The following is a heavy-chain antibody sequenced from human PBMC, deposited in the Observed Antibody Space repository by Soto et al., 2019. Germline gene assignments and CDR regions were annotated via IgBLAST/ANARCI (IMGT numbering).Heavy chain of an antibody. CDR1: GGSFSGYY. D-gene: IGHD2-15*01. Sequence: SETLSLTCAVYGGSFSGYYWSWIRQPPGKGLEWIGEINHSGSTNYNPSLKSRVTISVDTSKNQFSLKLSSVTAADTAVYYCARAAPRYCSGGSCYSGTDYWGQGTLVTVSS. CDR2: INHSGST. V-gene: IGHV4-34*01. J-gene: IGHJ4*02. CDR3: ARAAPRYCSGGSCYSGTDY.